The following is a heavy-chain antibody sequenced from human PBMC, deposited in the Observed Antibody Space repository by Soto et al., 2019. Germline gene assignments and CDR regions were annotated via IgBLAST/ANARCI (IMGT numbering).Heavy chain of an antibody. V-gene: IGHV3-23*01. CDR2: ITNTGLTT. Sequence: GGSLRLSXAASGFGFSTHALTWVRQAPGKGLEWLSSITNTGLTTHYADSVKGRFTISRENSRNTLHLQMNNLRVDDTAIYYCAKGFDYGDTKHIDHWGQGTLVTVSS. CDR3: AKGFDYGDTKHIDH. D-gene: IGHD4-17*01. CDR1: GFGFSTHA. J-gene: IGHJ4*02.